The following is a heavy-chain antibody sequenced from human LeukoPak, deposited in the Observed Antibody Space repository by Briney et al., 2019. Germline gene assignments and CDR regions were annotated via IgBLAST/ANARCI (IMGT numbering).Heavy chain of an antibody. D-gene: IGHD6-19*01. CDR3: ARPYSSGWYGDFDY. Sequence: GGSLRLSCAASGFTFSSYAMHWVRQAPGKGLEWVAVISYDGSNKYYADSVKGRFTISRDNSKNTLYLQMNSLRAEDAALYYCARPYSSGWYGDFDYWGQGTLVTVSS. V-gene: IGHV3-30-3*01. CDR2: ISYDGSNK. CDR1: GFTFSSYA. J-gene: IGHJ4*02.